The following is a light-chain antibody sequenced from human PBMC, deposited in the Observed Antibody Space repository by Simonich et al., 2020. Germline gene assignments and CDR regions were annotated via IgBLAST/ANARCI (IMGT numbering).Light chain of an antibody. V-gene: IGKV4-1*01. J-gene: IGKJ4*01. Sequence: DIVMTQSPDSLAVSLGERATINCKSSQSVLYRSNNKNYLAWYQQKPGQPPKLLIYWAATRESGVPDRFSGSGSGTDLTLTISSLQAEDVAVYYCQQYYSTPLTFGGGTKVEIK. CDR1: QSVLYRSNNKNY. CDR3: QQYYSTPLT. CDR2: WAA.